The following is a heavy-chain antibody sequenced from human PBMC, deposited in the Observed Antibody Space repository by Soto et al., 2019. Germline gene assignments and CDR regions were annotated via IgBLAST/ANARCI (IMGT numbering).Heavy chain of an antibody. J-gene: IGHJ6*02. V-gene: IGHV1-18*01. CDR1: GYTFTSYA. Sequence: VASVKVSCKASGYTFTSYAMHWVRQAPGQGLEWMGWISAYNGYTNYAQKLQGRVTMTTDTSTSTAYMELRSLRSDDTAVYYCARDPTIFGVVQNYGMDVWGQGTTVTVSS. CDR2: ISAYNGYT. D-gene: IGHD3-3*01. CDR3: ARDPTIFGVVQNYGMDV.